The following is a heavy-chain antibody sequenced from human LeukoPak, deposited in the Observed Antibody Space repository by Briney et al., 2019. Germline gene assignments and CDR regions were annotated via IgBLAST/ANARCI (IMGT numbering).Heavy chain of an antibody. Sequence: PGGPLRLPCAASGFTFDDYAMHWVRQAPGKGLEWVSGISWNSGSIGYADSVKGRFTISRDYAKNSLYLQMNSLRAEDTALYYCGKDAYGSGYNWFDPWGQGTLVTVSS. D-gene: IGHD6-19*01. CDR3: GKDAYGSGYNWFDP. J-gene: IGHJ5*02. V-gene: IGHV3-9*01. CDR1: GFTFDDYA. CDR2: ISWNSGSI.